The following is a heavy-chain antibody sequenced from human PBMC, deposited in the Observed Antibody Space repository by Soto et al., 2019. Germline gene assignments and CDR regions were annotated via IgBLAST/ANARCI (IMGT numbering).Heavy chain of an antibody. Sequence: QVQLVESGGGVVQPGRSLRLSCAASGFTFSSYAMHWVRQAPGKGLEWVAVISYDGSNKYYADSVKGRFTISRDNSKNTLYLQMNSLRAEDTAVYYCAAPRDGYTRHWFDPWGQGTLVTVSS. J-gene: IGHJ5*02. D-gene: IGHD5-12*01. CDR3: AAPRDGYTRHWFDP. V-gene: IGHV3-30-3*01. CDR2: ISYDGSNK. CDR1: GFTFSSYA.